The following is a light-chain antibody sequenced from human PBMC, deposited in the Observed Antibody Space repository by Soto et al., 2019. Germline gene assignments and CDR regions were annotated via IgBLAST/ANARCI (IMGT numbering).Light chain of an antibody. CDR1: QSISSY. Sequence: DIQMTQSPSSLSAXXXXXVTITCRASQSISSYLNWYQQKPGKAPKLLIYAASSLQSGVPSRFSGSGSGTDFTLTISSLQPEDFATYYCQQSYSTPFTFGPGTKVDIK. J-gene: IGKJ3*01. CDR2: AAS. CDR3: QQSYSTPFT. V-gene: IGKV1-39*01.